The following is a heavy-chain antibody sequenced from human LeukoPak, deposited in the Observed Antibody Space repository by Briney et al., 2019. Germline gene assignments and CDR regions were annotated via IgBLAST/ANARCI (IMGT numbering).Heavy chain of an antibody. Sequence: SETLSLTCTVSAGSISSSYWSWIRQPPGKGLEWIGYIYYSGSTNYNPSLKSRVTISVDTSKNQFSLKLNSVTAADTSVYYCARQGPLTTAVTTRTNPFDYWGQGTLVTVSS. CDR1: AGSISSSY. CDR2: IYYSGST. V-gene: IGHV4-59*08. J-gene: IGHJ4*02. D-gene: IGHD4-11*01. CDR3: ARQGPLTTAVTTRTNPFDY.